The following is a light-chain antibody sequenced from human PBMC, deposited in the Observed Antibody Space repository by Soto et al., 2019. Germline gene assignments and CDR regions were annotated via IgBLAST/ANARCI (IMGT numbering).Light chain of an antibody. CDR3: QQYNNWIPLT. V-gene: IGKV3-15*01. J-gene: IGKJ4*01. Sequence: EMVMTQSPATLSVSPGERATLSCRASQSVSSNLAWYQQKPGQAPRLLIYGASTRATGIPARFSGSGSGTEFTLTISSLQSEDFAVYYCQQYNNWIPLTLGGGTKVDIK. CDR2: GAS. CDR1: QSVSSN.